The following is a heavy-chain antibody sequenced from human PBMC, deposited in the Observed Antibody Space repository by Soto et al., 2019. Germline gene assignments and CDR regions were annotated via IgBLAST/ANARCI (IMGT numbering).Heavy chain of an antibody. CDR3: AREDILGARSFDY. CDR2: ISYDGSNK. J-gene: IGHJ4*02. V-gene: IGHV3-30-3*01. D-gene: IGHD1-26*01. CDR1: GFTFSSYA. Sequence: GGSLRLSCAASGFTFSSYAMHWVRQAPGKGLEWVAVISYDGSNKYYADSVKGRFTISRDNSKNTLYLQMNSLRAEDTAVYYCAREDILGARSFDYWGQGTLVTVSS.